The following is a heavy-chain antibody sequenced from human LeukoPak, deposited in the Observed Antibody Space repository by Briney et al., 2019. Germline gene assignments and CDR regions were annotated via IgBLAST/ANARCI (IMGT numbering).Heavy chain of an antibody. J-gene: IGHJ4*03. CDR2: IGDSGRNT. CDR1: GFTFSNYA. D-gene: IGHD3-10*01. CDR3: AKDPMVRGATYDC. Sequence: AGSLPVSRSASGFTFSNYAMTWVRQAPGKGLEWVSAIGDSGRNTYYADSLRGRFTISRDNSKNMLYLQMNSLRAEDTAIYYCAKDPMVRGATYDCWGHGKLGSVSS. V-gene: IGHV3-23*01.